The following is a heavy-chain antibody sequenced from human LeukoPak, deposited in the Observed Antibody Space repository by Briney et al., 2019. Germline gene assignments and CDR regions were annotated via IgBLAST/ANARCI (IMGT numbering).Heavy chain of an antibody. CDR3: TQGAGWLIDY. CDR1: GGSISNYY. V-gene: IGHV4-4*07. J-gene: IGHJ4*02. CDR2: IYSSGST. D-gene: IGHD3-16*01. Sequence: SETLSLTCTVSGGSISNYYWSWIRQPAGKGLEWIGRIYSSGSTNYNPSLKSRVTMSVDTSKNQFSLKLSSVTAADTAVYYCTQGAGWLIDYWGQGILVSVSS.